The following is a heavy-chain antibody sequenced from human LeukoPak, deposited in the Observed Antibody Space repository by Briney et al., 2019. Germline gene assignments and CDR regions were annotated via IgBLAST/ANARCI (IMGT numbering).Heavy chain of an antibody. D-gene: IGHD3-16*01. Sequence: ASVKVSCKASGLTFSNYGITWVRQAPGQGLEWVGWISAYDGNTNYAQKFQGRVTMTTDTSTSTAHMELRSLRAEDTAVYYCARDDRGSGLGPPHDYWGPGTLVTVSS. J-gene: IGHJ4*02. V-gene: IGHV1-18*01. CDR2: ISAYDGNT. CDR3: ARDDRGSGLGPPHDY. CDR1: GLTFSNYG.